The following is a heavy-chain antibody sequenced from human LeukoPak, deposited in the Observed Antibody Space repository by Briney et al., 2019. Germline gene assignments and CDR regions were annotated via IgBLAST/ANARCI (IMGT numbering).Heavy chain of an antibody. CDR3: ARDRGIVGTTPVYSFDY. J-gene: IGHJ4*02. Sequence: ASEKVSCKPSGYTFTSYYMHWVRQAPGQGLEWLGIINPSGESTSYAQRFQGRVTMTRDTATSTVFMELSSLRSEDTAVYYCARDRGIVGTTPVYSFDYWGQGTLVTVSS. V-gene: IGHV1-46*01. CDR2: INPSGEST. CDR1: GYTFTSYY. D-gene: IGHD1-26*01.